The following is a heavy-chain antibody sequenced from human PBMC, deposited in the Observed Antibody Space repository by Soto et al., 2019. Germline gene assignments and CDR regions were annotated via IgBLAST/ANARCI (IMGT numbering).Heavy chain of an antibody. Sequence: SETLSLTCAVYGGSFSGYYWSWIRQPPGKGLEWIGEINHSGSTNYNPSLKSRVTISVDTSKNQFSLKLSSVTAADTAVYYCATFGSGSSSYYYYGMDVWGQGTTVTVSS. CDR3: ATFGSGSSSYYYYGMDV. CDR1: GGSFSGYY. J-gene: IGHJ6*02. CDR2: INHSGST. D-gene: IGHD3-10*01. V-gene: IGHV4-34*01.